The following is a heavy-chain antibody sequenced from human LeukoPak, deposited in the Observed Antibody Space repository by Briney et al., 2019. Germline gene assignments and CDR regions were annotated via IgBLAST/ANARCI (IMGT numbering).Heavy chain of an antibody. CDR3: ARRYCSSTSCYLDWFDP. J-gene: IGHJ5*02. V-gene: IGHV5-10-1*01. Sequence: GESLRISCKGSGYSFTSYWISWVRQMPGKGLEWMGRIDPSDSYTNYSPSFQGHVTISADKSISPAYLQWSSLKASDTAMYYCARRYCSSTSCYLDWFDPWGQGTLVTVSS. CDR2: IDPSDSYT. D-gene: IGHD2-2*01. CDR1: GYSFTSYW.